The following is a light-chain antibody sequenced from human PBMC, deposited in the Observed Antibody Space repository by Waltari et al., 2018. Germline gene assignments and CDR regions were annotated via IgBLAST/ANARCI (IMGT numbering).Light chain of an antibody. CDR1: QSISRF. Sequence: DIFLTQSPCTLSSSPWTAATRSCRASQSISRFLAWYQQKPGQAPSLLIYDASTRATGIPDRFSGSGSGTDFSLTISRLEPEDFVVYYCQKYGTLPATFGQGTKVEIK. CDR2: DAS. J-gene: IGKJ1*01. CDR3: QKYGTLPAT. V-gene: IGKV3-20*01.